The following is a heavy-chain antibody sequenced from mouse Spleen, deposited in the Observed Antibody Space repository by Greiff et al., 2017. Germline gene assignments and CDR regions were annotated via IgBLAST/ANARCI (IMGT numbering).Heavy chain of an antibody. CDR2: INPGSGGT. D-gene: IGHD4-1*01. CDR3: ARKLGGFDY. J-gene: IGHJ2*01. Sequence: VHLVESGAELVRPGTSVKVSCKASGYAFTNYLIEWVKQRPGQGLEWIGVINPGSGGTNYNEKFKGKATLTADKSSSTAYMQLSSLTSEDSAVYFCARKLGGFDYWGQGTTLTVSS. V-gene: IGHV1-54*01. CDR1: GYAFTNYL.